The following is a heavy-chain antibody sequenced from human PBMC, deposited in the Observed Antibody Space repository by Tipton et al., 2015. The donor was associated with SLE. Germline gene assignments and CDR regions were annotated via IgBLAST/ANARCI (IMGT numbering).Heavy chain of an antibody. D-gene: IGHD3-10*01. CDR1: GGSISSGSYY. V-gene: IGHV4-61*02. CDR3: ARAGEGVFDY. J-gene: IGHJ4*02. Sequence: LRLSCTVSGGSISSGSYYWSWIRQPAGKGLEWIGRIYTSGSTNYSPSLKSRVTISVDTSKNQFSLKLSSVTAADTAVYYCARAGEGVFDYWGQGTLVTVSS. CDR2: IYTSGST.